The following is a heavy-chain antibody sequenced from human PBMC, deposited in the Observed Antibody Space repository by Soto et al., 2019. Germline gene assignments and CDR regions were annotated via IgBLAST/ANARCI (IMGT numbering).Heavy chain of an antibody. CDR3: VQTTGWPGFDF. Sequence: EVQLVESGGGLIQQGGSLRLSCAASGFASSSKYMTWVRQAPGKGLEWVSVIYGGGTTYYADSVKGRFTISRDTSKNTLYLQMNSLRAEDTAVYYCVQTTGWPGFDFWGQGTLVTVSS. CDR2: IYGGGTT. D-gene: IGHD6-19*01. J-gene: IGHJ4*02. V-gene: IGHV3-53*01. CDR1: GFASSSKY.